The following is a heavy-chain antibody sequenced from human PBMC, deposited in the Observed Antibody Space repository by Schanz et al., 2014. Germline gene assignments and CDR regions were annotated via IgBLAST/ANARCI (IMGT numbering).Heavy chain of an antibody. CDR2: IKQDGSEK. CDR3: ARDNYYGSGSCAY. V-gene: IGHV3-7*04. Sequence: EVQLLDSGGGLVQPGGSLRLSCAASGFTFSSYGMHWVRQAPGKGLEWVANIKQDGSEKYYVDAVKGRFTISRDNAKNSMYLHMKSLRGEDTAVYYCARDNYYGSGSCAYWGQGTLVTVSS. CDR1: GFTFSSYG. D-gene: IGHD3-10*01. J-gene: IGHJ4*02.